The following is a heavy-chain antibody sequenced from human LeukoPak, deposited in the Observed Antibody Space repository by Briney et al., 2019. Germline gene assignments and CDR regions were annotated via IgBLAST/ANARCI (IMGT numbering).Heavy chain of an antibody. J-gene: IGHJ6*02. D-gene: IGHD5-18*01. Sequence: PGGSLRLSCAASGFTVSSNYMSWVRQAPGKGLEWVSVIYSGGSTYYADSVKGRFTISRDNSKNTLYLQMNSLRAEDTAVYYCARDSSSSYGDRGESVWGQGTTVTVSS. V-gene: IGHV3-53*01. CDR2: IYSGGST. CDR3: ARDSSSSYGDRGESV. CDR1: GFTVSSNY.